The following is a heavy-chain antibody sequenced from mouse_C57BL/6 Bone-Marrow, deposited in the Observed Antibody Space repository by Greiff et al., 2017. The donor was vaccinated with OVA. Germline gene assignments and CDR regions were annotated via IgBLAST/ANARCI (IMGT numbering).Heavy chain of an antibody. CDR2: IYPGSSDT. Sequence: EVQLQQSGTVLARPGASVKMSCKTSGYTFTSYWMHWVKQRPGQGLEWIGAIYPGSSDTSYNQKFKGKAKLTAVTSASTVYMELSSLTNEDSAVYYCTRGLAWFADWGQGTLVTVSA. CDR1: GYTFTSYW. V-gene: IGHV1-5*01. CDR3: TRGLAWFAD. J-gene: IGHJ3*01.